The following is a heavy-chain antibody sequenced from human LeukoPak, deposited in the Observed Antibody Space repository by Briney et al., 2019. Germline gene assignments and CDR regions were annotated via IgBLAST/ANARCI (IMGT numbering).Heavy chain of an antibody. J-gene: IGHJ6*03. CDR3: AKTKAGTHYMDV. D-gene: IGHD6-19*01. CDR1: GASISSYF. V-gene: IGHV4-59*01. Sequence: SETLSLTCTVSGASISSYFWSWIRQPPGKGLEWIGYIFYSGSTNYNPSLKSRVTISVDTSKNQFSLKLSSVTAADTAVYYCAKTKAGTHYMDVWGKGTTVTVSS. CDR2: IFYSGST.